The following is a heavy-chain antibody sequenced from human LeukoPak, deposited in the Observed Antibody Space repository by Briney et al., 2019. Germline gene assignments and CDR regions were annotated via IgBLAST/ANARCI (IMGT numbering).Heavy chain of an antibody. J-gene: IGHJ6*02. V-gene: IGHV4-30-2*01. CDR1: GGSISSGGYS. CDR3: ARGFRGSVVVITKGPYYYYYGMDV. CDR2: IYHSGST. Sequence: TTSETLSLTCAVSGGSISSGGYSWSWIRQPPGKGLEWIGYIYHSGSTYYNPSLKSRVTISVDRSKNQFSLKLSSVTAADTAVYYCARGFRGSVVVITKGPYYYYYGMDVWGQGTTVTVSS. D-gene: IGHD3-22*01.